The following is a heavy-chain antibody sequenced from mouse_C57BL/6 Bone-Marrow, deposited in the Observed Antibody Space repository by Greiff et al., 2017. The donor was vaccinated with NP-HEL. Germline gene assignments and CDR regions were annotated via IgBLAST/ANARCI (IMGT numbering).Heavy chain of an antibody. D-gene: IGHD1-1*01. J-gene: IGHJ2*01. CDR1: GYTFTDYN. V-gene: IGHV1-22*01. CDR3: ALYYYGSSFDY. CDR2: INPNNGGT. Sequence: EVQLVESGPELVKPGASVKMSCKASGYTFTDYNMHWVKQSHGKSLEWIGYINPNNGGTSYNQKFKGKATLTVNKSSSTAYMELRSLTSEDSAVYYCALYYYGSSFDYWGQGTTLTVSS.